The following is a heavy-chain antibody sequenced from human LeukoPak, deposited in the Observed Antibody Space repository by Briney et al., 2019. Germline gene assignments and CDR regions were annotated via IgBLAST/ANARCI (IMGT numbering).Heavy chain of an antibody. D-gene: IGHD3-9*01. CDR2: ISGSGGNT. V-gene: IGHV3-23*01. J-gene: IGHJ4*02. CDR3: AKVGLVNYDILTGYYLYFDY. Sequence: GGSLRLSCAASGFTFSSYAMSWVRQAPGKGLEWVSAISGSGGNTYYADSVKGRFTISRDNSKNTLYLQMNSLRAEDTAVYYCAKVGLVNYDILTGYYLYFDYWGQGTLVTVSS. CDR1: GFTFSSYA.